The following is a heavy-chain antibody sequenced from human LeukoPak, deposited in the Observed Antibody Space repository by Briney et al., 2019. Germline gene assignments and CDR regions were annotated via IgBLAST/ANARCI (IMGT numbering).Heavy chain of an antibody. D-gene: IGHD6-13*01. CDR2: IIPIFGTA. V-gene: IGHV1-69*13. Sequence: ASVKVSCKASGGTFSSYAISWVRQAPGQGLEWMGGIIPIFGTANYAQKFQGRVTITADESTSTAYMELSSLRSEDMAVYYCARDGSSWAVAAHYFDYWGQGTLVTVSS. CDR3: ARDGSSWAVAAHYFDY. CDR1: GGTFSSYA. J-gene: IGHJ4*02.